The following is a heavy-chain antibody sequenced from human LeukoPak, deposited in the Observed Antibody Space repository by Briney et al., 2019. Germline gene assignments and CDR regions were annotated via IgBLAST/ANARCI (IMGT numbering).Heavy chain of an antibody. CDR3: ARRESGCSGGSCYFDY. Sequence: PSETLSLTCTVSGGSISSSSYYWGWIRQPPGKGLEWIGSIYYSGSTYYNPSLKSRVTISVDTSKNQFSLKLSSVTAADTAVYYCARRESGCSGGSCYFDYWGQGTLVTVSS. V-gene: IGHV4-39*01. J-gene: IGHJ4*02. D-gene: IGHD2-15*01. CDR2: IYYSGST. CDR1: GGSISSSSYY.